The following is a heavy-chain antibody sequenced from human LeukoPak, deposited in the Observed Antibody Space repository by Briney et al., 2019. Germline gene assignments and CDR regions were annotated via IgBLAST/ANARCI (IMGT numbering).Heavy chain of an antibody. CDR1: GGSFSGYY. V-gene: IGHV4-34*01. J-gene: IGHJ5*02. CDR3: ARGGYYGSGNDFRFDP. CDR2: INHSGST. Sequence: SETLSLTCVVYGGSFSGYYWSWLRQPPGKGLEWIGEINHSGSTDYNPSLKSRVTISVDTSKNQFSLKLTSVTAADTAVYFCARGGYYGSGNDFRFDPWGQGTLVTVSS. D-gene: IGHD3-10*01.